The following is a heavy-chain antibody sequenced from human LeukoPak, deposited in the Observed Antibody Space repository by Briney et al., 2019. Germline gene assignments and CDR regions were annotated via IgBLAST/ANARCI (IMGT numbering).Heavy chain of an antibody. Sequence: ASVKVSCKASGGTFSSYAISWVRQAPGQGLEWMGGIIPIFGTANYAQKFQGRVTITADESTSTAYMELSSLRSEDTAVYYCARGVHYYGSPGYYMDVWGKGTTVTVSS. D-gene: IGHD3-10*01. J-gene: IGHJ6*03. CDR1: GGTFSSYA. CDR2: IIPIFGTA. V-gene: IGHV1-69*13. CDR3: ARGVHYYGSPGYYMDV.